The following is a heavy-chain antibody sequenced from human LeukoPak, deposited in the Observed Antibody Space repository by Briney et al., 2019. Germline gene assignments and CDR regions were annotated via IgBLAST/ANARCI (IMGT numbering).Heavy chain of an antibody. CDR2: ISAYNGNT. CDR3: ARDPALGAVAGWPLYSHSGMDV. Sequence: ASVKVSCKASGYTFTSYGISWVRQAPGQGLEWMGWISAYNGNTNYAQKLQGRVTMTTDTSTSTAYMELRSLRSDDTPVYYCARDPALGAVAGWPLYSHSGMDVSGQGTTAPVPS. V-gene: IGHV1-18*01. CDR1: GYTFTSYG. J-gene: IGHJ6*02. D-gene: IGHD6-19*01.